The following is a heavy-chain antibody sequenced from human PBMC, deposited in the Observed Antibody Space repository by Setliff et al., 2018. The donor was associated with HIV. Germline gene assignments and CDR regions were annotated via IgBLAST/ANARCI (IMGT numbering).Heavy chain of an antibody. CDR2: IFTSGST. CDR3: GRLSETAMASFDS. D-gene: IGHD2-21*02. CDR1: GDSINSGSYY. Sequence: PSETLSLTCTVSGDSINSGSYYWSWIRQPAGEGLEWIGHIFTSGSTTYNPSLKSRVSISLDTSKNQFSLKLSSVTAADTAVYYCGRLSETAMASFDSWGQGILVTVSS. V-gene: IGHV4-61*09. J-gene: IGHJ4*02.